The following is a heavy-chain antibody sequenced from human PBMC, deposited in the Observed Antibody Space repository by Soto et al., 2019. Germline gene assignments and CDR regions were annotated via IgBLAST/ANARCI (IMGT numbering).Heavy chain of an antibody. D-gene: IGHD6-13*01. V-gene: IGHV4-59*01. CDR1: GGSISSYY. J-gene: IGHJ6*02. CDR3: AREGIAAPNYYYYGMDV. CDR2: IYYSGST. Sequence: PSETLSLTCTVSGGSISSYYWSWIRQPPGKGLEWIGYIYYSGSTNYNPPLKSRVTISVDTSKNQFSLKLSSVTAADTAVYYCAREGIAAPNYYYYGMDVWGQGTTVTVSS.